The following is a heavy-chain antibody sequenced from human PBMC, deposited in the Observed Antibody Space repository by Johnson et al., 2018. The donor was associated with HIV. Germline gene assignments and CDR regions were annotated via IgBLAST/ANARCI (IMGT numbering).Heavy chain of an antibody. CDR2: ISWNSGSI. CDR3: AKESAMVQGGAFDI. J-gene: IGHJ3*02. CDR1: GFTFDDYA. D-gene: IGHD3-10*01. Sequence: VQLVESGGVVVQPGGSLRLSCAASGFTFDDYAMHWVRQAPGKGLEWVSGISWNSGSIGYADSVKGRFTISRDNAKNSLYLQMNSLRAEDTALYYCAKESAMVQGGAFDIWGQGTMVTVSS. V-gene: IGHV3-9*01.